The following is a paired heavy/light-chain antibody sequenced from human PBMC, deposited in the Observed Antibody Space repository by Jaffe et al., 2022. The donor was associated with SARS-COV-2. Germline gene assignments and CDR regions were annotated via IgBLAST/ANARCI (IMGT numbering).Heavy chain of an antibody. CDR1: GFTFSSYG. Sequence: QVQLVESGGGVVQPGRSLRLSCAASGFTFSSYGMHWVRQAPGKGLEWVAVISYDGSNKYYADSVKGRFTISRDNSKNTLYLQMNSLRAEDTAVYYCAKEGAACSSTSCHITYYYYGMDVWGQGTTVTVSS. D-gene: IGHD2-2*02. V-gene: IGHV3-30*18. J-gene: IGHJ6*02. CDR3: AKEGAACSSTSCHITYYYYGMDV. CDR2: ISYDGSNK.
Light chain of an antibody. CDR2: EVS. CDR3: SSYTSSSPVV. CDR1: SSDVGGYNY. V-gene: IGLV2-14*01. J-gene: IGLJ2*01. Sequence: QSALTQPASVSGSPGQSITISCTGTSSDVGGYNYVSWYQQHPGKAPKLMIYEVSNRPSGVPDRFSGSKSGNTASLTISGLQAEDEADYYCSSYTSSSPVVFGGGTKLTVL.